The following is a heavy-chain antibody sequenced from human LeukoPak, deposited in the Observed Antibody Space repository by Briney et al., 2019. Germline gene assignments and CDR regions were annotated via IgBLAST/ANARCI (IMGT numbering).Heavy chain of an antibody. CDR1: GXRFTTYC. D-gene: IGHD3-10*01. V-gene: IGHV5-51*01. CDR2: IYPGDFDT. Sequence: TRGESLKISLKGSGXRFTTYCIGWVRQMPGKGLEWMGMIYPGDFDTKYSPPFQGQVTISVDRSITTAYLQWSSLKASDTAMYYCALPVRSGRGNWFDPWGQGTLVTVSS. CDR3: ALPVRSGRGNWFDP. J-gene: IGHJ5*02.